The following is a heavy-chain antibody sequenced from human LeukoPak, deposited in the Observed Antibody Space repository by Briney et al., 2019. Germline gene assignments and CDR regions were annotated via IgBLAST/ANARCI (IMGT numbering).Heavy chain of an antibody. CDR2: IRYDGSNK. V-gene: IGHV3-30*02. CDR1: GFTFSSYG. J-gene: IGHJ4*02. CDR3: AKDSGSSAHFDY. Sequence: PGGSLRLSCAASGFTFSSYGMHWVRQAPGKGLEWVAFIRYDGSNKYYADSVKGRFTISRDNSKNTLYLQMNSLRAEDTAVYHCAKDSGSSAHFDYWGQGTLVTVSS. D-gene: IGHD6-25*01.